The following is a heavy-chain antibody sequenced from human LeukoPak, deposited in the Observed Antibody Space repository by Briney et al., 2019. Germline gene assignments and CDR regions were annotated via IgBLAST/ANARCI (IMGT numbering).Heavy chain of an antibody. D-gene: IGHD5-24*01. Sequence: PGGSLRLSCAASGFTVSSNYMSWVRQAPGKGLEWVSVIYSGGSTYHADSVKGRFTISRDNSKNTLYLQMNSLRAEDTAVYYCAREGDGYNFGKDYWGQGTLVTVSS. J-gene: IGHJ4*02. CDR2: IYSGGST. V-gene: IGHV3-53*01. CDR3: AREGDGYNFGKDY. CDR1: GFTVSSNY.